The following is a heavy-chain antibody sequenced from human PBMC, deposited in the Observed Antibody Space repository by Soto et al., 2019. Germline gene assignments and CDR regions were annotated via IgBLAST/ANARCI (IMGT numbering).Heavy chain of an antibody. CDR3: AKERNSWYSSGSDS. Sequence: GGSLRLSCAASGFTFSSCAMGWVRQAPGKGLEWVSSISVNGGSTYYADSVKGRYTISRDNSKNILYLHMISLRAEDTAVYYCAKERNSWYSSGSDSWGQGTLVTVSS. D-gene: IGHD2-15*01. J-gene: IGHJ4*02. CDR2: ISVNGGST. CDR1: GFTFSSCA. V-gene: IGHV3-23*01.